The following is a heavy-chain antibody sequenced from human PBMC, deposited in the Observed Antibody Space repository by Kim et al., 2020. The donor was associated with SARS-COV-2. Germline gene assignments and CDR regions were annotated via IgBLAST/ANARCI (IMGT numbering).Heavy chain of an antibody. CDR3: ARGSTYYDDSSGYYFFDS. Sequence: GGSLRLSCAASGFTFSSYSMNWVRQAPGKGLEWVSSISSSSSYIYYADSVKGRFTISRDNAKNSLYLQMNSMRAEDTAVYYCARGSTYYDDSSGYYFFDSWCQGTLVTVSS. J-gene: IGHJ4*02. V-gene: IGHV3-21*01. CDR1: GFTFSSYS. CDR2: ISSSSSYI. D-gene: IGHD3-22*01.